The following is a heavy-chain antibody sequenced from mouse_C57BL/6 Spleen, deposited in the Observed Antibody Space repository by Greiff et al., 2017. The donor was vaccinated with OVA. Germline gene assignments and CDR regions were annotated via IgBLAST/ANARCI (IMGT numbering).Heavy chain of an antibody. V-gene: IGHV1-72*01. J-gene: IGHJ2*01. CDR1: GYTFTSYW. CDR3: ARRDYDYVFDY. Sequence: QVQLKQPGAELVKPGASVKLSCKASGYTFTSYWMHWVKQRPGRGLEWIGRIDPNSGGTKYNEKFKSKATLTVDKPSSTAYMQLSSLTSEDSAVYYCARRDYDYVFDYWGQGTTLTVAS. CDR2: IDPNSGGT. D-gene: IGHD2-4*01.